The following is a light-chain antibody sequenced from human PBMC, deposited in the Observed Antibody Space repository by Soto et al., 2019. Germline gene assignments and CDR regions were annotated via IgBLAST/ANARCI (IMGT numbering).Light chain of an antibody. Sequence: IFFTPSPATLSLSPGATATLPCRASQSVSSYLAWYQQKPGQAPRLLIYDASNRATGIPARFSGSGSGTDFTLTISSLEPEDFAVYYCQQRSNWPFGGGTKVDIK. CDR1: QSVSSY. CDR3: QQRSNWP. V-gene: IGKV3-11*01. CDR2: DAS. J-gene: IGKJ4*01.